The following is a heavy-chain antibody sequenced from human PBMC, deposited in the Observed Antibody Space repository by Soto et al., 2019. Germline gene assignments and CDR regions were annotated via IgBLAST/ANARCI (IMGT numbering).Heavy chain of an antibody. J-gene: IGHJ6*03. CDR1: GGTFSSYT. Sequence: ASVKVSCKASGGTFSSYTVSWVRQAPGQGLEWMGRIIPILGKANYAQKFQGRVTITADKSTSTAYMELSSLRSEDTAVYYCARGEGDYYYMDVWGKGTTVTVSS. V-gene: IGHV1-69*08. CDR3: ARGEGDYYYMDV. CDR2: IIPILGKA. D-gene: IGHD3-16*01.